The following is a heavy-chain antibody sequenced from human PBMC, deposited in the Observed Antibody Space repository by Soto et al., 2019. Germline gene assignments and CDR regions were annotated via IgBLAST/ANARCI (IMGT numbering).Heavy chain of an antibody. CDR2: INHSGRT. Sequence: QVQLQQWGAGLLKPSETLSLTCDVYGGSFRGYYWSWIRQPPGKGLEWIGEINHSGRTNYNPSLKSRVTISVDTSKNQFSLKLSSVTAADTAVYYCARGWSSSWFNYWGQGTLVTVSS. J-gene: IGHJ4*02. CDR1: GGSFRGYY. D-gene: IGHD6-13*01. V-gene: IGHV4-34*01. CDR3: ARGWSSSWFNY.